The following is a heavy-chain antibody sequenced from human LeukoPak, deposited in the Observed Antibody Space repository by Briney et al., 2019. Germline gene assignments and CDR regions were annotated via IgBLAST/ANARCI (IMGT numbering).Heavy chain of an antibody. Sequence: GGSLRLSCAASGFTFSDSYMTWIRQAPGKGLEWVSAISGSGGSTYYADSVKGRFIISRDNSKNTLYLQMNSLRAEDTAVYYCAKFALRYCSGGSCHPFDYWGQGTLVTVSS. CDR2: ISGSGGST. J-gene: IGHJ4*02. V-gene: IGHV3-23*01. D-gene: IGHD2-15*01. CDR3: AKFALRYCSGGSCHPFDY. CDR1: GFTFSDSY.